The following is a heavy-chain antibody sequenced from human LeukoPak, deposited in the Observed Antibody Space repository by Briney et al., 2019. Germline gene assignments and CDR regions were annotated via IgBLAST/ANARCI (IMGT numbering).Heavy chain of an antibody. CDR3: ARVNVAGRVGTGFDY. CDR2: IYHTGTT. D-gene: IGHD6-19*01. V-gene: IGHV4-38-2*02. Sequence: PSETLSLTCTVSGNSISSGYYWGWIRQPPGKGLEWIGIIYHTGTTYYNSSLKSRVTISVDTSKNQFSLKLSSVTAADTAVYYCARVNVAGRVGTGFDYWGQGTLVTVSS. CDR1: GNSISSGYY. J-gene: IGHJ4*02.